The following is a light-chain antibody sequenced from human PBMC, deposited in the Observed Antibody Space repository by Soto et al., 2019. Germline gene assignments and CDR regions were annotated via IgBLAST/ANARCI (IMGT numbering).Light chain of an antibody. V-gene: IGKV1-5*01. CDR2: DAS. Sequence: DIQMTQSPSTLSAXXXXXVTITCRASQSISSWLAWYQQKPGKAPKLLIYDASSLESGVPSRFSGSGSGTEFTLTISSLQPDDFATYYCQQYNSYSTFGQGTKLEIK. CDR3: QQYNSYST. CDR1: QSISSW. J-gene: IGKJ2*01.